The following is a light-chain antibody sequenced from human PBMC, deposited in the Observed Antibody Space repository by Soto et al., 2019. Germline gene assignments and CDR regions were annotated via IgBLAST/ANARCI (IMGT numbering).Light chain of an antibody. CDR1: QDIRSD. CDR2: AAS. J-gene: IGKJ4*01. V-gene: IGKV1-6*01. CDR3: LQNNNYPLT. Sequence: AIQMTQSPSSLSASVGDRVTVTCRASQDIRSDVGWYQQKPGQAPKVLMYAASRLHSGVPSRFSGSGSGTPFVLTITSLQPEDVATYYCLQNNNYPLTFGGGTKVEIK.